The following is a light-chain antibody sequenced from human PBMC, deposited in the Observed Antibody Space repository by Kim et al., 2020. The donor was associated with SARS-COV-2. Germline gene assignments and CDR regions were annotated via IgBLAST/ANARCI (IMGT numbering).Light chain of an antibody. CDR1: NIGSKN. CDR2: RDS. V-gene: IGLV3-9*01. J-gene: IGLJ1*01. CDR3: QVWDSTSFV. Sequence: SYELTQPLSVSVALGQTARITCGGNNIGSKNVHWYQQKPGQAPVLVIYRDSYRPSRIPERFSGSNSGNTATLTISRAQAGDEADYYCQVWDSTSFVFGTG.